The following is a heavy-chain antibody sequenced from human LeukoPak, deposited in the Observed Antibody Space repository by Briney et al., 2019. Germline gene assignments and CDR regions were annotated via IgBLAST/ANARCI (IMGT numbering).Heavy chain of an antibody. J-gene: IGHJ6*02. V-gene: IGHV4-34*01. CDR3: ARHVVQLWGAYYYYYYGMDV. CDR1: GGSISSYY. Sequence: TPSETLSLTCTVSGGSISSYYWSWIRQPPGKGLEWIGEINHSGSTNYNPSLKSRVTISVDTSKNQFSLKLSSVTAADTAVYYCARHVVQLWGAYYYYYYGMDVWGQGTTVTVSS. CDR2: INHSGST. D-gene: IGHD5-18*01.